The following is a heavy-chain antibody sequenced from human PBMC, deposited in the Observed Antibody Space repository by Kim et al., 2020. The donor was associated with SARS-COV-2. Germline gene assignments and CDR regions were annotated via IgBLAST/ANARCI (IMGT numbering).Heavy chain of an antibody. J-gene: IGHJ4*02. Sequence: SETLSLTCTVSGGSVSSGNYYWSWIRQPPGKGLELIGYIHSSGSTTYDPSLKSRVTISLDTSRNQFSLKLSSVTAADTAMYYCARDTGDSTNPGPFDYWGQGTLVTVSS. V-gene: IGHV4-61*01. CDR1: GGSVSSGNYY. CDR2: IHSSGST. D-gene: IGHD2-8*01. CDR3: ARDTGDSTNPGPFDY.